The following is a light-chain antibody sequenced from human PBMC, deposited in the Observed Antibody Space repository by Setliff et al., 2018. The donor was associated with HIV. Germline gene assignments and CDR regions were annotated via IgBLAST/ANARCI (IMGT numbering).Light chain of an antibody. J-gene: IGLJ1*01. Sequence: QSALTQPPSASGSPGQSVTISCTGTSSDVGGYDYASWYQQHPGKAPKLMIYEVSQRPSGVPDRFTGSKSGNTASLTVSGLQPEDEADYYCSSYAGSTNVFGTGTKVTVL. CDR3: SSYAGSTNV. V-gene: IGLV2-8*01. CDR1: SSDVGGYDY. CDR2: EVS.